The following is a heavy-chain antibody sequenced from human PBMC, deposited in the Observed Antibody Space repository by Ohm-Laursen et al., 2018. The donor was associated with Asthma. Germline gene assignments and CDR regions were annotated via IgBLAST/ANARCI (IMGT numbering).Heavy chain of an antibody. J-gene: IGHJ4*02. V-gene: IGHV3-33*01. CDR2: IYYDGSNQ. CDR3: VRDIAARRFDY. CDR1: GFIFRNHG. D-gene: IGHD6-6*01. Sequence: SLRLSCSASGFIFRNHGMHWVRQPPGKGLEWVAVIYYDGSNQFYVDSVKGRFTISRDNTKNTLYLQMNSLRAEDTAVYYCVRDIAARRFDYWGQGTLVSVSS.